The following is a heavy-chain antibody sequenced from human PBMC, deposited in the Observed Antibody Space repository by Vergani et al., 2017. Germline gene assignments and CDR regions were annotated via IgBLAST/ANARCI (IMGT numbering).Heavy chain of an antibody. CDR2: IYYSGST. CDR3: ARVXGQRPPYSYYYMYG. Sequence: QVQLQESGAGLVKPSETLSLTCTVSGGSISSYYWSWIRQPPGKGLEWIGYIYYSGSTNYNPSLKSRVTISVDTSKNQFSLKLSSVTAADTAVYDCARVXGQRPPYSYYYMYGWGEATAVTVSS. CDR1: GGSISSYY. D-gene: IGHD6-25*01. V-gene: IGHV4-59*01. J-gene: IGHJ6*03.